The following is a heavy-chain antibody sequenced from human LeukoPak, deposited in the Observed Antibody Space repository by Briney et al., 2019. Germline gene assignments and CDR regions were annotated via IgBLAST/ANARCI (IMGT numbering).Heavy chain of an antibody. J-gene: IGHJ4*02. CDR3: ARGVPEYYDFWSGYFYYFDY. V-gene: IGHV4-59*01. Sequence: NPSETLSLTCTVSGGSISSYYWSWIRQPPGKGLEWIGYIYYIGSTNYNPSLKSRVTISVDTSKNQFSLKLTSVTAADTAVYYCARGVPEYYDFWSGYFYYFDYWGQGTLVTVSS. CDR1: GGSISSYY. CDR2: IYYIGST. D-gene: IGHD3-3*01.